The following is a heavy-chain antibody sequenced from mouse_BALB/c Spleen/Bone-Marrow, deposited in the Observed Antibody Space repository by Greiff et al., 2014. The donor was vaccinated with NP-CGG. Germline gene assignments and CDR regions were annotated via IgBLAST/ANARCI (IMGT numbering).Heavy chain of an antibody. D-gene: IGHD1-1*01. CDR2: INPYNGGT. Sequence: EVNLVESGPELVKPGASMKISCKASGYSFTGYTMNWVKQSHGKNLEWIGLINPYNGGTSYNQKFMGKATLTVDKSSSTAYMELLSLTSEDSAVYYCARWDYYGYAMDYWGQGTSVTVSS. V-gene: IGHV1-26*01. CDR1: GYSFTGYT. J-gene: IGHJ4*01. CDR3: ARWDYYGYAMDY.